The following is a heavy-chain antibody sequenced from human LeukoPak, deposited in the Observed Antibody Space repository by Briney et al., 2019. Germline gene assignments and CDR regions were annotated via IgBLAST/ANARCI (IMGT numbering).Heavy chain of an antibody. CDR3: ASRPYGSGTPPFDY. CDR2: IYYSGST. CDR1: GGSISSYY. Sequence: PSETLSLTCTVSGGSISSYYWSWIRQPPGKGLEWIGYIYYSGSTNYNPPLKSRVTISVDTSKNQFSLKLSSVTAADTAVYYCASRPYGSGTPPFDYWGQGTLVTVSS. D-gene: IGHD3-10*01. V-gene: IGHV4-59*01. J-gene: IGHJ4*02.